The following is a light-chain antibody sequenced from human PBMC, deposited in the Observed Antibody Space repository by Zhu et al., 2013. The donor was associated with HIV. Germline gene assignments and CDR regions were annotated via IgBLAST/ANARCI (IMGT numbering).Light chain of an antibody. CDR2: QDS. J-gene: IGLJ3*02. CDR1: KLGDKY. CDR3: QAWDTDNAIV. V-gene: IGLV3-1*01. Sequence: SYELTQPPSVSVSPGQTASITCSGDKLGDKYACWYQQRPGQSPVLVIFQDSERPSGIPERFSGSNSGNTATLTISGTQTLDEADYYCQAWDTDNAIVFGGGTKLTVL.